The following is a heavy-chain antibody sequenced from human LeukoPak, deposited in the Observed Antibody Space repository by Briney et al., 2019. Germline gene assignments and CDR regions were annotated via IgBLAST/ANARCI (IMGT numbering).Heavy chain of an antibody. V-gene: IGHV3-53*01. CDR2: IYPSGNI. CDR1: GLTSSNSY. Sequence: GGSLRLSCAASGLTSSNSYMSWVRQAPGKGLEWVSLIYPSGNIYYADSVKGRFTISRDNSKNTLFLQMNSVRAEGTAIYYCARTFVSGDGYKVGYFDYWGQGTLVTVSS. CDR3: ARTFVSGDGYKVGYFDY. J-gene: IGHJ4*02. D-gene: IGHD5-24*01.